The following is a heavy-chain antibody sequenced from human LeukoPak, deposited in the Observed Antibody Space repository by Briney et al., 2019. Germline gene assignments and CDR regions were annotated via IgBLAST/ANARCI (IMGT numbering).Heavy chain of an antibody. D-gene: IGHD6-6*01. J-gene: IGHJ4*02. CDR1: GGTFSSYA. CDR2: IIPIFGIA. V-gene: IGHV1-69*04. CDR3: AGVEYSSSPPLS. Sequence: SVKVSCKASGGTFSSYAISWVRQAPGQGLEWMGRIIPIFGIADYAQKFQGRVTITADKSTSTAYMELSSLRSEDTAVYYCAGVEYSSSPPLSWGQRTLVTVSS.